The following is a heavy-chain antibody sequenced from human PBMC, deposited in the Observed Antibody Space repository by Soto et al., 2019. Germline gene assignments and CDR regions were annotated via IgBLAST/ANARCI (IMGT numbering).Heavy chain of an antibody. V-gene: IGHV1-18*01. CDR2: INPYNSNT. Sequence: ASVKVSCKASGYTFTSYTITWVRQAPGQGLEWMGWINPYNSNTNYAQKFQDRVTMTTDTSTSTAYMELRSLRVEDTAVYYCARGPHVGISTSWGQGTLVTVSS. CDR1: GYTFTSYT. D-gene: IGHD2-2*01. CDR3: ARGPHVGISTS. J-gene: IGHJ4*02.